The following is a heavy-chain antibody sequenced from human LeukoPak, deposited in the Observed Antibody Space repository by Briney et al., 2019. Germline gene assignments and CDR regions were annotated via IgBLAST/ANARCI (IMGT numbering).Heavy chain of an antibody. D-gene: IGHD6-19*01. V-gene: IGHV3-30*02. CDR1: GFTFSSYG. CDR3: AKKGYSNGWRDSYYFDC. CDR2: IRSDGSNK. Sequence: PGGSLRLSCAASGFTFSSYGMHWVRQAPGKGLEWVAFIRSDGSNKYYADSVKGRFTISRDNSELYLQMNSLRAEDTAVYYCAKKGYSNGWRDSYYFDCWGQGTLVTVSS. J-gene: IGHJ4*02.